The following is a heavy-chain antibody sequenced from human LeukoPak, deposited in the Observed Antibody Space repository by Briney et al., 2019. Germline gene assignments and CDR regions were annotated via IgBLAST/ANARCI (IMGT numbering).Heavy chain of an antibody. CDR1: GFTFSSYA. Sequence: PGGSLRLSCAASGFTFSSYAMSWVRQAPGKGLEWVLTISGSGGSTFYADSVKGRFTFSRDNSKNTLYLQMNSLRAEDTAVYYCAGGTGLPPANYFYYGMDVWGQGTTVTVSS. CDR2: ISGSGGST. CDR3: AGGTGLPPANYFYYGMDV. V-gene: IGHV3-23*01. D-gene: IGHD3/OR15-3a*01. J-gene: IGHJ6*02.